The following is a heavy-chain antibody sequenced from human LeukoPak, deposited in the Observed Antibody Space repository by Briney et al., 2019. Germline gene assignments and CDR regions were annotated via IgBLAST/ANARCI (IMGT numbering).Heavy chain of an antibody. V-gene: IGHV3-74*01. D-gene: IGHD2-2*01. CDR1: GFTFSSNW. CDR3: ASFLCPTCS. Sequence: GESLRLSCAASGFTFSSNWMHWVRQAPGKGLVWVSRISSDGISTTYADSVKGRFTTSRDNAKNTLYLQMNSLRVEGTAVYYCASFLCPTCSWGQGTLVTVSS. CDR2: ISSDGIST. J-gene: IGHJ5*02.